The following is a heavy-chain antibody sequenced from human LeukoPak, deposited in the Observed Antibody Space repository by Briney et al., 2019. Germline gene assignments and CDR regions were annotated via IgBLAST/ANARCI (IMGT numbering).Heavy chain of an antibody. CDR3: AKWPYYDSTGYYDY. D-gene: IGHD3-22*01. Sequence: GGSLRLSCAASGFTFGNYAMSWVRQAPGKGLEWVSTISGNGGRTYFADSVKGRFTISRDNSKNTLYLQMNSLGAEDTAVYYCAKWPYYDSTGYYDYWGQGTLVTVSS. V-gene: IGHV3-23*01. CDR1: GFTFGNYA. CDR2: ISGNGGRT. J-gene: IGHJ4*02.